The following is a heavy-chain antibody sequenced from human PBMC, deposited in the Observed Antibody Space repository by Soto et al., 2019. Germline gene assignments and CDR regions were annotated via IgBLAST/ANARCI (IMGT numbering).Heavy chain of an antibody. CDR2: INHSGST. J-gene: IGHJ6*02. CDR1: VGSFSGYY. D-gene: IGHD3-3*01. CDR3: ARGARVRLRFLEWYTDGGYYYYGMDV. V-gene: IGHV4-34*01. Sequence: PSETRSLTCAVYVGSFSGYYWSWIRQPPGKGLEWIGEINHSGSTNYNPSLKSRVTISVDTSKNQFSLKLSSVTAADTAVYYCARGARVRLRFLEWYTDGGYYYYGMDVWGQGTTVTVSS.